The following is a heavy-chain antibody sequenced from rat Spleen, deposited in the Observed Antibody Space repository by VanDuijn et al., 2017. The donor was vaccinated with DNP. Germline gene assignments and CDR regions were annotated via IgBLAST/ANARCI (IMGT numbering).Heavy chain of an antibody. CDR1: GFTLSDYY. CDR3: VRPEAEAA. Sequence: EVQLVESGGGLLQPGRSLKLSCAVSGFTLSDYYMAWVRQGPTKGLEWVATGSFDGNEIDYRDSVKGRFTISRDNGKKTLYLQMDSLRSEDTATYYCVRPEAEAAWGQGTSVTVSS. CDR2: GSFDGNEI. J-gene: IGHJ4*01. V-gene: IGHV5-7*01.